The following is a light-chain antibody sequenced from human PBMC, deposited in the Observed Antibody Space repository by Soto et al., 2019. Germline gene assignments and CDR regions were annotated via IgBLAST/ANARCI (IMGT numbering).Light chain of an antibody. CDR1: QSVSSSY. CDR2: GAS. Sequence: DIVLTHSPGTLSLSPGERATLSCRASQSVSSSYLAWYQQKPGQAPRLLIYGASSRATGIPDRFSGSGSGTDFTLTISRLEPEDFAVYYCQQYGSSRRLTFGGGTKVDIK. V-gene: IGKV3-20*01. J-gene: IGKJ4*01. CDR3: QQYGSSRRLT.